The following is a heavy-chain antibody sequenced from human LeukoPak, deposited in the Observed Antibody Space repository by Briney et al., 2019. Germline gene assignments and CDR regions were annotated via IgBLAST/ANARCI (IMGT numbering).Heavy chain of an antibody. J-gene: IGHJ4*02. CDR3: ARDSGLGPTWHPFDH. CDR2: INPKSGGT. CDR1: GYTFTGYY. Sequence: ASVKVSCKASGYTFTGYYMHWVRQAPGQGLEWMGWINPKSGGTNYAQKFRGRVTMTRDTSISTAYMEPSGLRSDDTAVYYCARDSGLGPTWHPFDHWGQGTPVTVSS. V-gene: IGHV1-2*02. D-gene: IGHD1-26*01.